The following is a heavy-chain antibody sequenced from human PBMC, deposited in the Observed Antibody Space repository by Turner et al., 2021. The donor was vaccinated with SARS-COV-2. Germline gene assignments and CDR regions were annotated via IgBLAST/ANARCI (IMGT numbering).Heavy chain of an antibody. J-gene: IGHJ1*01. Sequence: QLQLQESGPGLVKPSETLSPTCTVSGGSINSSSYYWGWIRQPPGKGLEWIGSIYYSGSTYYKPSLKSRVTISVDTSKNQFSLKLSSVTAADTAVYYCARDGGDPPRYFQHWGQGTLVTVSS. CDR2: IYYSGST. CDR1: GGSINSSSYY. V-gene: IGHV4-39*02. CDR3: ARDGGDPPRYFQH. D-gene: IGHD2-21*02.